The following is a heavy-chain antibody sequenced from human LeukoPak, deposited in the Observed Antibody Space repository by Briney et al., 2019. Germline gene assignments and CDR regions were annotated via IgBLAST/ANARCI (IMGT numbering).Heavy chain of an antibody. Sequence: ASVKVSCKAFGYTFTNFGITWVRQAPGQGLEWMGWISAYNGDTKYGQNFQGRVTMTTDTSTTTAYMDLRSLSSDDTAVYYCARENIVATGYYFDYWGQGTLVTVSS. V-gene: IGHV1-18*01. CDR2: ISAYNGDT. CDR3: ARENIVATGYYFDY. J-gene: IGHJ4*02. CDR1: GYTFTNFG. D-gene: IGHD5-12*01.